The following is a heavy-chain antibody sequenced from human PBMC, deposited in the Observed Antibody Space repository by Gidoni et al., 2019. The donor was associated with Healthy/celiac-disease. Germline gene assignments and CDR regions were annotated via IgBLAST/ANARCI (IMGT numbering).Heavy chain of an antibody. CDR2: IWYDGSNK. D-gene: IGHD3-10*01. CDR1: GFPFSSYG. V-gene: IGHV3-33*01. Sequence: QVQLVESGGGVVQPGRSLRLSCAASGFPFSSYGMHWVRQAPGKGLEWVSVIWYDGSNKYYADSVKGRFTISRDNSKNTLYLQMNSLRAEDTAVYYCAREGRGPNWYFDLWGRGTLVTVSS. J-gene: IGHJ2*01. CDR3: AREGRGPNWYFDL.